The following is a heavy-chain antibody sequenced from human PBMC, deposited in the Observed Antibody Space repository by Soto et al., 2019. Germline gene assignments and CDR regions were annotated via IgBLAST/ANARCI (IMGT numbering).Heavy chain of an antibody. CDR3: APLWSRPADY. D-gene: IGHD3-16*01. CDR1: GGSFSGYY. V-gene: IGHV4-34*01. J-gene: IGHJ4*02. CDR2: INHSGST. Sequence: QVQLQQWGAGLLKPSETLSLTCAVYGGSFSGYYWSWIRQPPGKGLEWIGEINHSGSTNYNPSLKSRVTISVDTSKTQFSLKLSSVTAADTAVYYCAPLWSRPADYWGQGTLVTVSS.